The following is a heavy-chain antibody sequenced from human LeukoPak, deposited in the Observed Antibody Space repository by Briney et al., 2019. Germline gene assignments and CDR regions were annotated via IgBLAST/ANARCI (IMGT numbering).Heavy chain of an antibody. D-gene: IGHD5-12*01. Sequence: GGSLRLSCAASGFTFSGSAMHWVRQASGKGLEWVGRIRSKANSYATAYAASVKGRFTISRDDSKNTAYLQMNSLKTEDTAMYYCTRPGGGSDLDVWGKGTTVTVSS. J-gene: IGHJ6*04. CDR3: TRPGGGSDLDV. V-gene: IGHV3-73*01. CDR1: GFTFSGSA. CDR2: IRSKANSYAT.